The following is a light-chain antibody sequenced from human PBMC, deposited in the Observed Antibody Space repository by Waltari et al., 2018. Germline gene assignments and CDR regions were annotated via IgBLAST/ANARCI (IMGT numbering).Light chain of an antibody. CDR1: QTIDRW. V-gene: IGKV1-5*03. CDR3: QQYRTFPWT. CDR2: QAS. J-gene: IGKJ1*01. Sequence: DIQMTQSPSTLSASVGDRVIITCRASQTIDRWLAWYQHITGKAPKLLISQASLLESGVPSRCSGSGSATEFSLTITTLQPDDFATYYCQQYRTFPWTFGQGTTVDSK.